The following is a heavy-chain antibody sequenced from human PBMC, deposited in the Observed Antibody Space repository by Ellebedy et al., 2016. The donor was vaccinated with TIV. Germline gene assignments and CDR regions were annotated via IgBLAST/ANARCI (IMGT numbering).Heavy chain of an antibody. D-gene: IGHD4-11*01. CDR1: GLTFTTYT. CDR2: ISGPSSYI. CDR3: ANSTARN. V-gene: IGHV3-21*01. J-gene: IGHJ4*02. Sequence: GESLKISXEASGLTFTTYTMNWVRQAPGKGLEWVASISGPSSYISYADSVKGRFTISRDNAKNSLYLQMTSLRDEDTAIYYCANSTARNWGQGTLVTVSS.